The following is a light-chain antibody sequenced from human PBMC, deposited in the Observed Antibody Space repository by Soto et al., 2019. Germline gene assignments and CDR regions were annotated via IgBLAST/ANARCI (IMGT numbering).Light chain of an antibody. CDR2: AAS. V-gene: IGKV1-9*01. CDR1: QGISSY. Sequence: DIQSTQFSCFLSLSVLAIVTDTGRASQGISSYLAWYQQKPGKAPKLLIYAASTLQSGVPSRFSGSGSGTEFTLTISRLQPEDFATYYCQKLNSYPINFGKGQRRAIK. CDR3: QKLNSYPIN. J-gene: IGKJ5*01.